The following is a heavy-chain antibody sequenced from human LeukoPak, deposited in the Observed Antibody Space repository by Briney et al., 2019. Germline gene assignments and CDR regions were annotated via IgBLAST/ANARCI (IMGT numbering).Heavy chain of an antibody. CDR1: GFTLSSYW. CDR2: IKSDGRT. J-gene: IGHJ1*01. D-gene: IGHD3-22*01. CDR3: ARAPSEIGGYYPEYFRH. V-gene: IGHV3-74*01. Sequence: RGSLSLSCAASGFTLSSYWMHWVRQAPGKGLVWVSRIKSDGRTNYADSVKGRFTISRDNAKNTVSLQMNSLRAEDTGVYYCARAPSEIGGYYPEYFRHWGRGTLVIVSS.